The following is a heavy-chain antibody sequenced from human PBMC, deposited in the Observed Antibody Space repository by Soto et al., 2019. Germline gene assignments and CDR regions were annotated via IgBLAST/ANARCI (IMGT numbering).Heavy chain of an antibody. CDR3: ARVARGYSYGYRVDY. Sequence: SVKVSCKASGGTFSSYAISWVGQAPGQGLEWMGGIIPIFGTANYAQKFQGRVTITADESTSTAYMELSSLRSEDTAVYYCARVARGYSYGYRVDYWGQGPLVIVSS. D-gene: IGHD5-18*01. V-gene: IGHV1-69*13. J-gene: IGHJ4*02. CDR1: GGTFSSYA. CDR2: IIPIFGTA.